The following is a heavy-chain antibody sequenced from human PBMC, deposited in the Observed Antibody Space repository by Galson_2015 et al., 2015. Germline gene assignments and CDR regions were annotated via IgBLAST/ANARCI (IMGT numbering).Heavy chain of an antibody. CDR3: AKGVGSDFYYANDY. V-gene: IGHV3-23*01. Sequence: VSLITASGGSPYYADSVKRRFTISRDNSKNTLYLQMNSLRAEDTAMYYCAKGVGSDFYYANDYWGQGTLVTVSS. J-gene: IGHJ4*02. D-gene: IGHD3-22*01. CDR2: ITASGGSP.